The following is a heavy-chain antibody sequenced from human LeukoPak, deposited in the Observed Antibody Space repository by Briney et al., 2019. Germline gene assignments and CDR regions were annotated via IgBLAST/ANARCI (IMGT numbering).Heavy chain of an antibody. V-gene: IGHV4-4*09. CDR1: GGSISSYY. D-gene: IGHD6-6*01. Sequence: PETLSLTCTVSGGSISSYYWSWIRQPPGKGLEWIGYIYTSGSTNYNPSLKSRVTISVDTSKNQFSLTLSSVTAADTAVYYCARLGAARDDSYYYYMDVWGKGTTVTVSS. J-gene: IGHJ6*03. CDR2: IYTSGST. CDR3: ARLGAARDDSYYYYMDV.